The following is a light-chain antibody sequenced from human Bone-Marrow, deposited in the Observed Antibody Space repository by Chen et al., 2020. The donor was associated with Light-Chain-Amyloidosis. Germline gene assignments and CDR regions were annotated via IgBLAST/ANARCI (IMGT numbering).Light chain of an antibody. J-gene: IGLJ3*02. V-gene: IGLV3-21*02. CDR2: DDS. Sequence: SYVLTPPSSVSVAPGQTATIACGGNNIGSTSVHWYQQTPGQDPLLVVYDDSDRPSGIPERLSGSNSGNTATLTISRGEAGDEADYYCQVWDRSSDRPVFGGGTKLTVL. CDR1: NIGSTS. CDR3: QVWDRSSDRPV.